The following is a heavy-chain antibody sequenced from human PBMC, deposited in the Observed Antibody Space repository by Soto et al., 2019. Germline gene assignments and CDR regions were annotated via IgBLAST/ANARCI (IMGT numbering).Heavy chain of an antibody. CDR3: TRDLHYDILTGYSNPDYYYYGVDV. Sequence: PGGSLRLSCTASGFTFGDYAMSWFRQGPGKGLEWVGFIRSKAYGGTTEYAASVKGRFTISRDDSKSIAYLQMNSLKTEDTAVYYCTRDLHYDILTGYSNPDYYYYGVDVWGQGTTVTV. J-gene: IGHJ6*02. CDR2: IRSKAYGGTT. V-gene: IGHV3-49*03. CDR1: GFTFGDYA. D-gene: IGHD3-9*01.